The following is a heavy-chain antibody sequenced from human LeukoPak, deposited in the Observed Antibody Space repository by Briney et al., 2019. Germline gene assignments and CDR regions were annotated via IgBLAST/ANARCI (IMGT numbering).Heavy chain of an antibody. CDR1: GYSFTSYA. V-gene: IGHV5-51*01. J-gene: IGHJ6*02. D-gene: IGHD3-9*01. CDR3: ASHSRYFDWLSPYGMDV. CDR2: ISRGESGT. Sequence: GESLRLSCSGSGYSFTSYAMHWVRQVPGKGLEYVSVISRGESGTRYSPSFQGQVTISADKSISTAYLQWSSLKASDTAMYYCASHSRYFDWLSPYGMDVWGQGTTVTVSS.